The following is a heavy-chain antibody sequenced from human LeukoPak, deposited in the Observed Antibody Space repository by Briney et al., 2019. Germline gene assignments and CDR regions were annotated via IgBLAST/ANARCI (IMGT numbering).Heavy chain of an antibody. J-gene: IGHJ4*02. CDR2: INPNSGGT. CDR3: ARDDYDILTGYYKGLDY. D-gene: IGHD3-9*01. V-gene: IGHV1-2*02. Sequence: ASVKVSCKASGYTFTGYYMHWVRQAPGQGLEWMGWINPNSGGTNYAQKFQGRVTMTRDTSISTAYMELSRLRSDDTAVYYCARDDYDILTGYYKGLDYWGQGILVTVSS. CDR1: GYTFTGYY.